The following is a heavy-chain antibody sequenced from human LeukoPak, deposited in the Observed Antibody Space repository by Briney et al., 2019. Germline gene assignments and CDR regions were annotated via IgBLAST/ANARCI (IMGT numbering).Heavy chain of an antibody. J-gene: IGHJ4*02. Sequence: GGSLRLSCAASGFTFDDYAMHWVRQAPGKGLEWVSGISWNSGGIGYADSVKGRFTISRDNAKNSLYLQMNSLRTEDTALYYCAKDIGSTGWFTYYFDYWGQGTLVTVSS. D-gene: IGHD6-19*01. CDR2: ISWNSGGI. CDR3: AKDIGSTGWFTYYFDY. V-gene: IGHV3-9*01. CDR1: GFTFDDYA.